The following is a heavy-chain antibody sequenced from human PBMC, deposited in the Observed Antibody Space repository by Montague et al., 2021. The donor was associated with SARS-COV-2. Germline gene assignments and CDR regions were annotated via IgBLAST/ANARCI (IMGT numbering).Heavy chain of an antibody. D-gene: IGHD3-3*01. CDR2: INHTGSA. CDR1: SGSFSDYY. J-gene: IGHJ3*01. Sequence: SETLSLTCAVYSGSFSDYYWTWVRQPPGKGLEWIGEINHTGSASYNPSLKSRVTLSKDTSKNQFSLKLQSLTAADTAVYYCARGQVTISGVLIFIPAAGPLDVWGQGTWVTVSS. V-gene: IGHV4-34*01. CDR3: ARGQVTISGVLIFIPAAGPLDV.